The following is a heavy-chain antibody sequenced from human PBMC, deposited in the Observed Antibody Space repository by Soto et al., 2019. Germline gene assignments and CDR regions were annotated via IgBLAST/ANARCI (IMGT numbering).Heavy chain of an antibody. V-gene: IGHV3-23*01. CDR2: LSDSGGSI. CDR1: GFTFNRHA. Sequence: EVQLLESGGGLVQPGGSLRLSCTASGFTFNRHAMTWVRQAPGKGLEWVSGLSDSGGSIYYADSVKGRFTISRDNSMNTLYLQMNTLRAEDTAVYYCEKVSSAWYAGFFDLWGQGTLVTVSS. J-gene: IGHJ4*02. CDR3: EKVSSAWYAGFFDL. D-gene: IGHD2-8*01.